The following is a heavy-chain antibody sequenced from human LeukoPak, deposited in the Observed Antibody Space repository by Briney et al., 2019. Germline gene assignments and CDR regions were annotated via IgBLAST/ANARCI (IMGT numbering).Heavy chain of an antibody. CDR2: MNPNSGNT. D-gene: IGHD6-6*01. Sequence: ASVKVSCKXSGYTLTELSMHWVRQATGQGLEWMGGMNPNSGNTGYAQKFQGRVTMTRNTSISTAYMELSSLRSEDTAVYYCARVPRNIAARLSYYYMDVWGKGTTVTVSS. V-gene: IGHV1-8*01. CDR1: GYTLTELS. CDR3: ARVPRNIAARLSYYYMDV. J-gene: IGHJ6*03.